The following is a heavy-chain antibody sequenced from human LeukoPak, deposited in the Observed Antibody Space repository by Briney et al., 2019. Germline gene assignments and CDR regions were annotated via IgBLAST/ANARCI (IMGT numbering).Heavy chain of an antibody. CDR2: INPSGGST. CDR3: ARDPEYSSSWYYFDY. D-gene: IGHD6-13*01. CDR1: GYTFTSYY. Sequence: SVKVSCKASGYTFTSYYMHWVRQAPGQGLEWMGIINPSGGSTRYAQKFQGRVTMTRDMSTSTVYMELSSLRSEDTAVYYCARDPEYSSSWYYFDYWGQGTLVTVSS. J-gene: IGHJ4*02. V-gene: IGHV1-46*01.